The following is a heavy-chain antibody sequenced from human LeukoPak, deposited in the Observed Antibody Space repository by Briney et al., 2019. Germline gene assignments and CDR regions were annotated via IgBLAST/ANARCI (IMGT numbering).Heavy chain of an antibody. CDR2: IYYSGST. CDR1: GGSISSYY. V-gene: IGHV4-59*01. CDR3: ARGGAHYYYYYYMDV. Sequence: SETLSLTCTVSGGSISSYYWSWIRQPPGKGLEWIGYIYYSGSTNYNPSLKSRVTISVDTSKNQFSLKLSSVTAADTAVYYCARGGAHYYYYYYMDVWGKGTTVTVSS. D-gene: IGHD3-16*01. J-gene: IGHJ6*03.